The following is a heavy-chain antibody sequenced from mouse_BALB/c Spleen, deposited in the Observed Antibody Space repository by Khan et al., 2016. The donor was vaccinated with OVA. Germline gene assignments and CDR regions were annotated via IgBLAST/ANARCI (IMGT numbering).Heavy chain of an antibody. CDR3: VRGSGKSRFAY. Sequence: QVQLQQSGAEVVRPGVSVKISCKGSGYTFTDFAMHWVKQSLAKGLEWLGVISTYYGDADYNHKFRDKATMTVDKSSSTAYMELAGLTSEDSAIYYCVRGSGKSRFAYWGQGTLVTVSA. CDR2: ISTYYGDA. V-gene: IGHV1S137*01. CDR1: GYTFTDFA. J-gene: IGHJ3*01. D-gene: IGHD1-3*01.